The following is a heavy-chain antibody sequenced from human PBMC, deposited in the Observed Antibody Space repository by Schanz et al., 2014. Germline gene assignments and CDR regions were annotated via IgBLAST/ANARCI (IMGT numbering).Heavy chain of an antibody. CDR1: GYTFPSYG. D-gene: IGHD3-10*01. CDR3: ARERGVRGGGVWKVNWFDP. J-gene: IGHJ5*02. Sequence: QVQLVQSGSEVKKPGASVKVSCKASGYTFPSYGISWVRQAPGQGLEWMGWISANNGNTNKAQKLQGRVTMTTDTSTSTAYMELSSLRSEDTAVYYCARERGVRGGGVWKVNWFDPWGQGTLVTVSS. V-gene: IGHV1-18*04. CDR2: ISANNGNT.